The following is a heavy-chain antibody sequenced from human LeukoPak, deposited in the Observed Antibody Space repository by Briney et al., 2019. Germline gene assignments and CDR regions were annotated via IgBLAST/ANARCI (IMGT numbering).Heavy chain of an antibody. Sequence: GGSLRLACAASGFTFSSDSMNWVRQAPGKGLEWVSSISSRSSYIYYADSVKGRFTISRDNAKNSLSLQMNSLRAEDTAVYYCARGVRNCSSTSCYGLFDYWGQGTLVTVSS. CDR1: GFTFSSDS. CDR3: ARGVRNCSSTSCYGLFDY. D-gene: IGHD2-2*01. V-gene: IGHV3-21*01. CDR2: ISSRSSYI. J-gene: IGHJ4*02.